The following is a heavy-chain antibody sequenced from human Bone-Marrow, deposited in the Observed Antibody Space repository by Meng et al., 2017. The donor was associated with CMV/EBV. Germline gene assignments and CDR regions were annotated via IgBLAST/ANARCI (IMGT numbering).Heavy chain of an antibody. CDR3: VRDQFETGSYGMGV. D-gene: IGHD1-14*01. Sequence: GESLKISCAASGFTFTSYGMHWVRQAPGKGLEWVAGLNWNGDNTDYADSVRGRFTISRDNAKNSLYLQMNTLRAEDTALYYCVRDQFETGSYGMGVWGQGNTVPVSS. J-gene: IGHJ6*02. CDR2: LNWNGDNT. V-gene: IGHV3-20*04. CDR1: GFTFTSYG.